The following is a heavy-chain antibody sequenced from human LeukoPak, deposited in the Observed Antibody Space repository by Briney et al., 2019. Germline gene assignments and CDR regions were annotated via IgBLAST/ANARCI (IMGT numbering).Heavy chain of an antibody. Sequence: SETLSLTCAVYGGSFSGYYWSWIRQPPGKGLEWTGEINHSGSTNYNPSLKSRVTISVDTSKNQFSLKLTSVTAADTAVYYCARASVAAHRTYYYYMDVWGKGTTVTISS. J-gene: IGHJ6*03. D-gene: IGHD6-19*01. V-gene: IGHV4-34*01. CDR1: GGSFSGYY. CDR3: ARASVAAHRTYYYYMDV. CDR2: INHSGST.